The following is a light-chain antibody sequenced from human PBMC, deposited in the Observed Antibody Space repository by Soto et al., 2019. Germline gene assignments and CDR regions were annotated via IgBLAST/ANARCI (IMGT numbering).Light chain of an antibody. CDR1: QDISSS. V-gene: IGKV1-9*01. CDR2: AAS. Sequence: DIQLTQTPSFLSASVGDRVTITCRASQDISSSLAWYQQKPGKAPKILMYAASSLESWVPSRFSGSGSGTEFTLTISSMQPDDFANYSCQRVNSFPPFTFGGGTTVEIK. J-gene: IGKJ4*01. CDR3: QRVNSFPPFT.